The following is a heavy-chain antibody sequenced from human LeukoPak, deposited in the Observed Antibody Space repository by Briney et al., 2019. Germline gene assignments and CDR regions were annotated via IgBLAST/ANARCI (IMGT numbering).Heavy chain of an antibody. CDR1: GYTFTGYY. CDR2: INPNSGDT. Sequence: ASVKVSCKAAGYTFTGYYMHWVRQAPGRGLEWMGWINPNSGDTHYTPKFQGRVTMTRDTSISTAYMELSRLRSDDTTIYYCARGSGSYLGLFDYWGQGTLVTVSS. CDR3: ARGSGSYLGLFDY. J-gene: IGHJ4*02. V-gene: IGHV1-2*02. D-gene: IGHD1-26*01.